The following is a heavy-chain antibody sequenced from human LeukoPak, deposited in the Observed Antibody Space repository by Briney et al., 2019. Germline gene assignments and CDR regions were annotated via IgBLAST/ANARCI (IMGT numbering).Heavy chain of an antibody. D-gene: IGHD3-22*01. CDR3: ARETYYYDSSGYYYWYMDV. J-gene: IGHJ6*03. CDR1: GGSISSSSYY. V-gene: IGHV4-39*07. CDR2: IYYSGST. Sequence: PSETLSLTCTVSGGSISSSSYYWGWIRQPPGKGLEWIGSIYYSGSTYYNPSLKSRVTISVDTSKNQFSLKLSSVTAADTAVYYCARETYYYDSSGYYYWYMDVWGKGTTVTVSS.